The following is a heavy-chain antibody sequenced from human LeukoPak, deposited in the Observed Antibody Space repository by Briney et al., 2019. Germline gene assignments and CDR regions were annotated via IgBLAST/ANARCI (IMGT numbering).Heavy chain of an antibody. V-gene: IGHV4-59*01. CDR2: IYNSGST. CDR3: ASSELYYGSARDERGIDP. J-gene: IGHJ5*02. CDR1: GGSISSYQ. D-gene: IGHD3-10*01. Sequence: PAEPLPLTRTVSGGSISSYQWSWPRPPPGKGLVWFGNIYNSGSTNYNPSLKSRVTISVDTSKNQFSLKLSSVTAADTAVYYCASSELYYGSARDERGIDPWGQGTLVTVSS.